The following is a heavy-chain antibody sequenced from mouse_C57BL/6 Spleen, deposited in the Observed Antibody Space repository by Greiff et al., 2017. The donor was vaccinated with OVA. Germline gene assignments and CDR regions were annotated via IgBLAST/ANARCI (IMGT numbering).Heavy chain of an antibody. CDR3: ARESFTTVVATDY. J-gene: IGHJ2*01. Sequence: VQLVESGAELARPGASVKLSCKASGYTFTSYGISWVKQRTGQGLEWIGEIYPRSGNTYYNEKFKGKATLTADKSSSTAYMELRSLTSEDSAVYFCARESFTTVVATDYWGQGTTLTVSS. CDR1: GYTFTSYG. CDR2: IYPRSGNT. D-gene: IGHD1-1*01. V-gene: IGHV1-81*01.